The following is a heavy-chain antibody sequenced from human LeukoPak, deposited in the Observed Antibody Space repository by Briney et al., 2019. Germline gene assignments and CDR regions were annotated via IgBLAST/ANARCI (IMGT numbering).Heavy chain of an antibody. CDR1: GFTFSSYT. D-gene: IGHD2-2*02. V-gene: IGHV3-30-3*01. CDR2: ISYDESNK. Sequence: GGSLRLSCAASGFTFSSYTMHWVRQAPGKGLEWVAVISYDESNKYYADSVKGRFTISRDNAKNSLYLQMNSLRAEDTAVYYCVRPIPNNYWGQGTPVTVSS. J-gene: IGHJ4*02. CDR3: VRPIPNNY.